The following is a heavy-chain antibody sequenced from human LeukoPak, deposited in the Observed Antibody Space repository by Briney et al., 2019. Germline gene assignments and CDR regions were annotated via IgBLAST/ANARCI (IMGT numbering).Heavy chain of an antibody. D-gene: IGHD2-15*01. Sequence: PGGSLRLSCAASGFTFSSYAMSWVRQAPGKGLEWVSSISGSGNRTYYADSVKGRFTISRGNSKSTLFLQMNSLRAEDTAVYYCAKNLYCGGGSCYPSALGMDVWGQGTTVTVSS. V-gene: IGHV3-23*01. CDR2: ISGSGNRT. CDR3: AKNLYCGGGSCYPSALGMDV. CDR1: GFTFSSYA. J-gene: IGHJ6*02.